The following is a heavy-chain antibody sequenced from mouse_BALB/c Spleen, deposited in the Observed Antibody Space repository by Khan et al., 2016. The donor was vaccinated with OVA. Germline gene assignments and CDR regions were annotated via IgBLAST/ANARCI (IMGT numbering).Heavy chain of an antibody. Sequence: EVELVESGGDLVKPEGSLKLSCAASGFTFSTYGMSWVRQTQDKRLEWVATISSGGSYTYYPDSVQGRFTISRDNAKNTLYLQMSSLKSEDSAMFYCARLAYYYDSGGFAYWGQGTLVTVSA. J-gene: IGHJ3*01. CDR2: ISSGGSYT. CDR1: GFTFSTYG. D-gene: IGHD1-1*01. V-gene: IGHV5-6*01. CDR3: ARLAYYYDSGGFAY.